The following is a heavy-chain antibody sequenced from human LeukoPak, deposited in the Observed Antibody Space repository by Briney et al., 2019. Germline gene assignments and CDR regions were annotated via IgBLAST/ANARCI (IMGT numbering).Heavy chain of an antibody. V-gene: IGHV1-2*02. CDR2: LNPHSGDT. CDR1: GGTFSSYA. D-gene: IGHD3-3*01. CDR3: ARDLYAGVTIFGVD. J-gene: IGHJ4*02. Sequence: ASVKVSCKASGGTFSSYAISWVRQAPGQGLEWMGWLNPHSGDTRYAQKFEGRVTMTRDKSSSTAYMELSSLRSDDTAVFYCARDLYAGVTIFGVDWGQGTLVTVSS.